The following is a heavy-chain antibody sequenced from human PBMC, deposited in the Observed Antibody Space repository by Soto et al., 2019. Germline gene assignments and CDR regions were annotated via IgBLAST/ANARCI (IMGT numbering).Heavy chain of an antibody. V-gene: IGHV3-23*01. CDR2: ISGSGGST. D-gene: IGHD2-8*01. CDR3: ARDLGPEWAQAFDI. Sequence: GGSLRLSCAASGFTFSSYAMSWVRQAPGKGLEWVSAISGSGGSTYYADSVKGRFTISRDNSKNTLYLQMNSLRDEDTAVYYCARDLGPEWAQAFDIWGQGTMVTVSS. CDR1: GFTFSSYA. J-gene: IGHJ3*02.